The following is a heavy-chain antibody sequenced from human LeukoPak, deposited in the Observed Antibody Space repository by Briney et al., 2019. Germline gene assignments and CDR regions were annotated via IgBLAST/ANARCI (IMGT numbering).Heavy chain of an antibody. CDR3: AREWYDYVWGSYRPSDFDY. Sequence: SETLSLTCAVYGGSFSGYYWSWIRQPPGKGLEWIGEINHSGSTNYNPSLKSRVTISVDTSKNQFSLKLSSVTAADTAVYYCAREWYDYVWGSYRPSDFDYWGQGTLVTVSS. CDR2: INHSGST. J-gene: IGHJ4*02. D-gene: IGHD3-16*02. V-gene: IGHV4-34*01. CDR1: GGSFSGYY.